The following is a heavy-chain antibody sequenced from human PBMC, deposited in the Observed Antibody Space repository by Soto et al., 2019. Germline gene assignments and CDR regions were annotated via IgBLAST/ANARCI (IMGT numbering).Heavy chain of an antibody. CDR2: IYYSGST. V-gene: IGHV4-31*03. J-gene: IGHJ6*03. Sequence: SETLSLTCTVSGGSISSGGYYWSWIRQHPGKGLEWIGYIYYSGSTYYNPSLKSRVTISVDTSKNQFSLKLSSVTAADTAVYYCARDSRLRNYYYYYMDVWGKGTTVTVSS. CDR1: GGSISSGGYY. CDR3: ARDSRLRNYYYYYMDV.